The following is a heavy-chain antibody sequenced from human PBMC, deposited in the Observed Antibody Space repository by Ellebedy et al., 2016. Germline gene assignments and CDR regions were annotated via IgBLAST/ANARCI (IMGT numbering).Heavy chain of an antibody. Sequence: GGSLRLSCAASGFTFSTYIMSWVRQAPGKGLEWVANINQDGSETYYVDSVKGRFTISRDNARNSLYLQMNSLRVEDMAVYYCARGDSNSGDYWGQGTLVTVSS. J-gene: IGHJ4*02. CDR3: ARGDSNSGDY. CDR2: INQDGSET. V-gene: IGHV3-7*04. CDR1: GFTFSTYI. D-gene: IGHD6-6*01.